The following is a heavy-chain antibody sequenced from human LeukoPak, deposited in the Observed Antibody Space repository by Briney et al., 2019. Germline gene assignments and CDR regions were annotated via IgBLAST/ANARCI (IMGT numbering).Heavy chain of an antibody. CDR3: AVTYYYDSSGYSPKYFQH. CDR2: IYYRVTS. J-gene: IGHJ1*01. Sequence: SETLSLTCTVSGDSISTYYWSWIRQPPGKGLEWIGYIYYRVTSDYNPSLKSRVTMSVGTSKNQFPLKLSSVTAADTAVYYCAVTYYYDSSGYSPKYFQHWGQGTLVTVSS. D-gene: IGHD3-22*01. CDR1: GDSISTYY. V-gene: IGHV4-59*08.